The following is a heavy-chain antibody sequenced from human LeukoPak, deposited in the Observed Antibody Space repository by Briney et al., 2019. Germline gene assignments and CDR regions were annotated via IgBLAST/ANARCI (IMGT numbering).Heavy chain of an antibody. Sequence: AGGSLRLSCAASGFTFSSYAMSWVRQAPGKGLEWVSAISGSGGSTYYADSVKGRFTISRDNAKNTLYLQMNNLRAEDTALYYCAYNPGFGDPHKWGRGTLVTVSS. J-gene: IGHJ4*02. CDR1: GFTFSSYA. V-gene: IGHV3-23*01. CDR3: AYNPGFGDPHK. CDR2: ISGSGGST. D-gene: IGHD4-17*01.